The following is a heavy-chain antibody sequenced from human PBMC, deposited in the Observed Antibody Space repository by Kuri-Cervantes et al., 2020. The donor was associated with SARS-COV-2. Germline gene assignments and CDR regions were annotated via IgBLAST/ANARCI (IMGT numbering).Heavy chain of an antibody. CDR2: IKQDGSEK. V-gene: IGHV3-7*01. Sequence: GESLKISCAASGFTFSSYWMNWVRQAPGKGLEWVANIKQDGSEKYYVDSVKGRFTISRDNAKNSLYLQMNSLRAEDTAVYYCARDYYDSSGYYLGRAEYFQHWGQGTLVTVSS. D-gene: IGHD3-22*01. J-gene: IGHJ1*01. CDR1: GFTFSSYW. CDR3: ARDYYDSSGYYLGRAEYFQH.